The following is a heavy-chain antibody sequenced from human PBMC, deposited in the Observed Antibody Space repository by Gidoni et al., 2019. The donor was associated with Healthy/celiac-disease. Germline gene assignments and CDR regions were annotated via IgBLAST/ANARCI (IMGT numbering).Heavy chain of an antibody. Sequence: QVHLVEYGGGLVTPGRSLRLPWAAPGFPFTSSYLSRIRQAPGKGLEWVSYISSSGSTIYYADSVKGRFTISRDNAKNSLYLQMNSLRAVDTAVYYCARDSEGGSYSPGYYGMDVWGQGTTVTVSS. CDR1: GFPFTSSY. D-gene: IGHD1-26*01. CDR3: ARDSEGGSYSPGYYGMDV. J-gene: IGHJ6*02. CDR2: ISSSGSTI. V-gene: IGHV3-11*01.